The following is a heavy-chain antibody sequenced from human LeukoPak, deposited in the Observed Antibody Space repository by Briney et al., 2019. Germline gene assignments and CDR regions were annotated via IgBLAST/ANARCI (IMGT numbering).Heavy chain of an antibody. CDR1: GFPFSSYA. D-gene: IGHD4-23*01. CDR3: ARGGGGGNPDLYFQH. CDR2: IYSGGST. Sequence: PGGSLRLSCSASGFPFSSYAMIWVRQAPGKGVEGVSVIYSGGSTYYADSVKGRFTTSTDNSKNTLYLQRSSLRAEETAVYYCARGGGGGNPDLYFQHWGQGTLVTVSS. J-gene: IGHJ1*01. V-gene: IGHV3-53*01.